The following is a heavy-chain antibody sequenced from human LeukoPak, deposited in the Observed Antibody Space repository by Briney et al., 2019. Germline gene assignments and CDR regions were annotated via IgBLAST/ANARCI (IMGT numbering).Heavy chain of an antibody. CDR3: ARDSMRGVFDY. J-gene: IGHJ4*02. CDR1: GGSISSGSYY. V-gene: IGHV4-61*02. CDR2: IYTSGST. D-gene: IGHD6-13*01. Sequence: SETLSLTCTVSGGSISSGSYYWNWIRQPAGKGLEWIGRIYTSGSTNYNPSLKSRVTISLDTSKNHFSLKLSSVTAADTAVYYCARDSMRGVFDYWGQGTLVTVSS.